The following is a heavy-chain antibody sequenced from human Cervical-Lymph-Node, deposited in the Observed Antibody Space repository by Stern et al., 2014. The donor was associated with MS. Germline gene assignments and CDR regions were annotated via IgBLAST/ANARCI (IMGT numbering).Heavy chain of an antibody. CDR1: GPTLTFSW. D-gene: IGHD6-13*01. CDR2: IYTGDADT. Sequence: VQLVGSGAEPEKPGDPLNISCMGSGPTLTFSWRGWVRQGPGEGLGWLGIIYTGDADTRYSPSFQGQVTISAAQSISTVYLQWSNLKASDTARYDGVRQGGGSSWYDDYWGQGTLVTVSS. J-gene: IGHJ4*02. CDR3: VRQGGGSSWYDDY. V-gene: IGHV5-51*01.